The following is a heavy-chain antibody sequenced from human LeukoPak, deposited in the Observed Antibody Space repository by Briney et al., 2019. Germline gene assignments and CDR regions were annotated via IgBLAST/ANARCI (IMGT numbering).Heavy chain of an antibody. D-gene: IGHD6-13*01. J-gene: IGHJ4*02. V-gene: IGHV3-23*01. Sequence: PGGSLRLSCAASGFTFSSYAMSWVRQAPRKGLEWVSAISGSGGSTYYADSVKGRFTISRDNSKNTLYLQMNSLGAEDTAVYYCARNDGDSSSWYLSYYFDYWGQGTLVTVSS. CDR3: ARNDGDSSSWYLSYYFDY. CDR2: ISGSGGST. CDR1: GFTFSSYA.